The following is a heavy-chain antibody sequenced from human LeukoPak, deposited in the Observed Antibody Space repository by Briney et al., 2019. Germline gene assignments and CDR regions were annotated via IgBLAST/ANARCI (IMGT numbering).Heavy chain of an antibody. J-gene: IGHJ4*02. Sequence: GGSLRLSCAASGFFFNTYWMHWVCQAPGKGLVWVSRINSDGSKTSHADSVKGRFTISRDNPKNTLYLQMNGLRAEDTAVYYCAREGSLEYYFDYWGRGTLVTVSS. CDR1: GFFFNTYW. V-gene: IGHV3-74*01. CDR3: AREGSLEYYFDY. CDR2: INSDGSKT. D-gene: IGHD3-10*01.